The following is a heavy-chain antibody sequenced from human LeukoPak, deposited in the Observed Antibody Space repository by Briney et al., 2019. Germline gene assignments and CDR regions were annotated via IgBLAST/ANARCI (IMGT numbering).Heavy chain of an antibody. CDR1: GGTFSNYA. CDR2: IIPIFGPP. CDR3: ARDRSSGTFDSFGI. Sequence: SVKVSCKASGGTFSNYAISWVRQAPGQGLEWLGGIIPIFGPPNTAQKFQGRVTITADESTSTVHMELSSLTSEDTAVYYCARDRSSGTFDSFGIWGPGTMVTVSS. D-gene: IGHD1-26*01. V-gene: IGHV1-69*01. J-gene: IGHJ3*02.